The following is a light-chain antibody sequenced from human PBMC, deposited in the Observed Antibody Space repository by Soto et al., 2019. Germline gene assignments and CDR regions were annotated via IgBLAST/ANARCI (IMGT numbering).Light chain of an antibody. CDR2: DAS. Sequence: EVVLPQSPATLSLSPGESAPLSCRASQSVSNYLAWYQQKPGQAPRLLIYDASNRATGIPARFSGSGSGTDFTLTISSLEPEDFAVYYCHQRSIWPRAVGGGTKVDIK. V-gene: IGKV3-11*01. CDR3: HQRSIWPRA. CDR1: QSVSNY. J-gene: IGKJ4*01.